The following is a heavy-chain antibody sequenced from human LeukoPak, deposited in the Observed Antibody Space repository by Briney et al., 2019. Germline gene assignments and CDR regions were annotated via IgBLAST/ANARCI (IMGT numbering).Heavy chain of an antibody. J-gene: IGHJ4*02. Sequence: GGSLRLSCAASVFTFSSYWMHWVRQAPGKGLVWVSRINSDGSSTSYADSVKGRFTISRDNAKNTLYLQMNSLRAQDTAVYYCARTDYDILTGYYTHFDYWGQGTLVTVSS. V-gene: IGHV3-74*01. CDR2: INSDGSST. CDR1: VFTFSSYW. CDR3: ARTDYDILTGYYTHFDY. D-gene: IGHD3-9*01.